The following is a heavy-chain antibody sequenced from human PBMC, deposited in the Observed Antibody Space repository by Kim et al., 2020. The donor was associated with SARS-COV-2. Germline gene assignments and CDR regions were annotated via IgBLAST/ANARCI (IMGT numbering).Heavy chain of an antibody. V-gene: IGHV3-30*18. J-gene: IGHJ4*02. CDR3: AKGGPDY. Sequence: GGSLRLSCAASGFTFSSYGMHWVRQAPGKGLEWVAVISYDGSNKYYADSVKGRFTISRDNSKNTLYLQMNSLRAEDTAVYYCAKGGPDYWGQGTLVTVSS. CDR1: GFTFSSYG. CDR2: ISYDGSNK.